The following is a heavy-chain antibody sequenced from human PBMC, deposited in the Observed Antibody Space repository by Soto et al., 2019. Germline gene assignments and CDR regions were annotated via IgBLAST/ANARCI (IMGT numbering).Heavy chain of an antibody. CDR1: GGSISSYY. V-gene: IGHV4-59*08. CDR3: ARLSFDWLKVHGANWFDP. J-gene: IGHJ5*02. D-gene: IGHD3-9*01. CDR2: IYYSGST. Sequence: SETLSLTCTVSGGSISSYYWSWIRQPPGKGLEWIGYIYYSGSTNYNPSLKSRVTISVDTSKNQFSLRLSSVTAADTAVYYCARLSFDWLKVHGANWFDPWGQGTLVTVSS.